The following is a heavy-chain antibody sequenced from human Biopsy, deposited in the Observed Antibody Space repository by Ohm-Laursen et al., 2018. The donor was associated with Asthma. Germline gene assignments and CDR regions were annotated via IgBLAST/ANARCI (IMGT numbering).Heavy chain of an antibody. CDR1: GDSIRSYY. J-gene: IGHJ4*02. D-gene: IGHD2-15*01. V-gene: IGHV4-59*07. Sequence: SDTLSLTCPVSGDSIRSYYWTWIRQPPGKGLEGIGNIHYIGSTYSSPSLMSRVTISVDTSKKQISLRLSSVIAADTAVYYCAGFCSGGNCPDHWGQGTLVTVSS. CDR2: IHYIGST. CDR3: AGFCSGGNCPDH.